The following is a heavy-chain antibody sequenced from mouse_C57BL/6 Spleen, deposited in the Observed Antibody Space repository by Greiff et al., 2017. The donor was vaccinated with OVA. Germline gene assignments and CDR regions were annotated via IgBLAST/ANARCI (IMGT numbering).Heavy chain of an antibody. CDR3: ARRGGDYAMDY. V-gene: IGHV1-61*01. CDR2: IYPSDSEN. D-gene: IGHD1-1*02. Sequence: QVQLQQPGAELVRPGSSVKLSCKASGYTFTSYWMDWVKQRPGQGLEWIGNIYPSDSENHYNQKFKDKATLTVDKSSSTAYMQLSSLTAEDSAVEYCARRGGDYAMDYWGQGTSVTVSS. J-gene: IGHJ4*01. CDR1: GYTFTSYW.